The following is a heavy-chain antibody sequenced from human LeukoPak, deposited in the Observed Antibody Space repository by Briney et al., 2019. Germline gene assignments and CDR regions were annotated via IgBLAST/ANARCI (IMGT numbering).Heavy chain of an antibody. Sequence: ASVKVSRKASGYTFTGYYMHWVRQAPGQGLEWMGRINPNSGGTNYAQKFQGRVTMTRDTSISTAYMELSRLRSDDTAVYYCARGMILEWLSMDVWGQGTTVTVSS. D-gene: IGHD3-3*01. J-gene: IGHJ6*02. V-gene: IGHV1-2*06. CDR1: GYTFTGYY. CDR3: ARGMILEWLSMDV. CDR2: INPNSGGT.